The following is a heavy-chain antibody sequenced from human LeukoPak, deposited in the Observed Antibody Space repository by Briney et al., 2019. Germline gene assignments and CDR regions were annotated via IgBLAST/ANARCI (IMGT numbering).Heavy chain of an antibody. CDR1: GYTFTSYD. Sequence: ASVKVSCKASGYTFTSYDINWVRQATGQGLEGMGWINPNSGNTGYAQKFQGRVTMTRNTSISTAYMELSSLRSEDTAVYYCARGNYGDKRGDYYYYYMDVWGKGTTVTISS. J-gene: IGHJ6*03. CDR2: INPNSGNT. D-gene: IGHD4-23*01. CDR3: ARGNYGDKRGDYYYYYMDV. V-gene: IGHV1-8*01.